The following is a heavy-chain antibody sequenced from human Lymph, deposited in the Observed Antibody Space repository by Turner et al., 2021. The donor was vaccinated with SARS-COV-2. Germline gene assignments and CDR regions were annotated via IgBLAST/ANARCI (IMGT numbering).Heavy chain of an antibody. Sequence: QVQLVESGGGVVQPGRSLRLSCAASGFTFSSYAMHWVRQAPGQGLEWVALISYDGTNKYFADSVKGRFTISRDNSKNTLYLQMNSLRPEDTAVYYCAGGGYSGFDYWGQGTLVTVSS. CDR2: ISYDGTNK. CDR1: GFTFSSYA. J-gene: IGHJ4*02. D-gene: IGHD2-2*02. CDR3: AGGGYSGFDY. V-gene: IGHV3-30-3*01.